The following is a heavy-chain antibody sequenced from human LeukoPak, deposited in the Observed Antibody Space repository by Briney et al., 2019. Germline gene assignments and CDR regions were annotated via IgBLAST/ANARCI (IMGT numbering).Heavy chain of an antibody. J-gene: IGHJ6*02. CDR2: INHSGST. CDR3: ARDTLVFQKYYGMDV. V-gene: IGHV4-34*01. D-gene: IGHD3-10*01. Sequence: SETLSLTCAVYGGSLSGYYWSWIRQPPGKGLEWIGEINHSGSTNYNPSLKSRVTISVDTSKNQFSLKLSSVTAADTAVYYCARDTLVFQKYYGMDVWGQGTTVTVSS. CDR1: GGSLSGYY.